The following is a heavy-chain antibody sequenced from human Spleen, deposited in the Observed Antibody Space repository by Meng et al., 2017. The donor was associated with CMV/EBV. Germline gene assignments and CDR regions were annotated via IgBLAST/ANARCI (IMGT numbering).Heavy chain of an antibody. CDR1: GGSVNPAFYY. J-gene: IGHJ4*02. D-gene: IGHD2-2*01. Sequence: TCTASGGSVNPAFYYWNWIRQSPGKGLEWIGHINYSGNTNYNPSLKSRVTMSVDTSKNQFSLKLSSVTAADTAVYYCARDGGTRPDYWGQGTLVTVSS. CDR2: INYSGNT. V-gene: IGHV4-61*01. CDR3: ARDGGTRPDY.